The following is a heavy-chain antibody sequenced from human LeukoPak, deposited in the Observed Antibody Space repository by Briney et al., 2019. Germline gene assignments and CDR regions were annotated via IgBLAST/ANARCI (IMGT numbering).Heavy chain of an antibody. D-gene: IGHD3-10*01. CDR3: ARPYGSPYGMDV. J-gene: IGHJ6*02. CDR2: INSDGSST. V-gene: IGHV3-74*01. Sequence: GGSLRLSCAASGFTFSSYWMHWVRQAPGKGLVWVSRINSDGSSTSYADSVKGRFTISRDNAKNTLYLQMNSLRAEDTAVYYCARPYGSPYGMDVWGQGTTVTVSS. CDR1: GFTFSSYW.